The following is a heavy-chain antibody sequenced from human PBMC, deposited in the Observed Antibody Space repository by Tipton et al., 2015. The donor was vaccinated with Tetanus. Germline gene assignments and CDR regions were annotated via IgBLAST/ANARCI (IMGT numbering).Heavy chain of an antibody. CDR3: AGRSCTNRGLCHGYYLDY. J-gene: IGHJ4*02. Sequence: QLVQSGPEVKKPGASVKVSCKTSGYTFSGFYMHWVRQAPGQGLEWMGWINPNSGDTNYAQKFQGRVTMTRDTSITTAYMELSRLISDDTAVYSCAGRSCTNRGLCHGYYLDYWGQGTVFTVSS. D-gene: IGHD2-8*01. CDR2: INPNSGDT. CDR1: GYTFSGFY. V-gene: IGHV1-2*02.